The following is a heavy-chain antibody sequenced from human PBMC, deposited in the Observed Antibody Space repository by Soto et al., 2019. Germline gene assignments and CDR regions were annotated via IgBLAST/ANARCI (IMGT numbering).Heavy chain of an antibody. D-gene: IGHD3-22*01. V-gene: IGHV3-64D*06. J-gene: IGHJ4*02. CDR1: GFTFRICA. CDR2: ISINGGST. CDR3: VKGEYYYDSSGYYPFDY. Sequence: GSLRLSCSASGFTFRICAMHWVRRAPGKGLEYVSSISINGGSTHYADSVKGRFTISRDNSKNTQYLQMSSLRADDTALYYCVKGEYYYDSSGYYPFDYWGQGTLVTVSS.